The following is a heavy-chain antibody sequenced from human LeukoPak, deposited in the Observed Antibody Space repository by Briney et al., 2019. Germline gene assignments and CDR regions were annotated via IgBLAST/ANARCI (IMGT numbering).Heavy chain of an antibody. CDR1: GFTFSSYS. J-gene: IGHJ4*02. CDR3: AKDLMDYYDSSGYCLGY. V-gene: IGHV3-21*01. D-gene: IGHD3-22*01. Sequence: GGSLRLSCAASGFTFSSYSMNWVRQAPGKGLEWVSSISSSSSYIYYADSVKGRFTISRDNAKNSLYLQMNSLRAEDTAVYYCAKDLMDYYDSSGYCLGYWGQGTLVTVSS. CDR2: ISSSSSYI.